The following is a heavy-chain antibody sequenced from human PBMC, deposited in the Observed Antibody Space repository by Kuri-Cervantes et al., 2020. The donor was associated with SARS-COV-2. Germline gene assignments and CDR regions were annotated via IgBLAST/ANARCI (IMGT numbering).Heavy chain of an antibody. J-gene: IGHJ6*02. D-gene: IGHD6-19*01. V-gene: IGHV4-31*03. CDR3: AREGIAVAGHYYGMDV. CDR2: IYYSGST. Sequence: LRLSCTVSGGSINSGGYYWSWIRQHPGKGLEWIGHIYYSGSTSYNPSLKSRVIISLDKSKNHFSLKLSSLTAADTAVYYCAREGIAVAGHYYGMDVWGQGTTVTVSS. CDR1: GGSINSGGYY.